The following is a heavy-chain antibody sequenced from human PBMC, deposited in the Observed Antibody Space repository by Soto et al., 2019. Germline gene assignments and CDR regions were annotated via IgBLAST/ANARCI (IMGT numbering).Heavy chain of an antibody. J-gene: IGHJ4*02. CDR1: GFTFSSYA. CDR3: AREGVAAFDY. Sequence: QVQLVESGGGVVQPGRSLRLSCAASGFTFSSYAMHWVRQALGKGLEWVAVISYDGSNKYYADSVKGRFTISRDNSKNTLYLQMNSLRAEDTAVYYCAREGVAAFDYWGQGTLVTVSS. V-gene: IGHV3-30-3*01. D-gene: IGHD3-3*01. CDR2: ISYDGSNK.